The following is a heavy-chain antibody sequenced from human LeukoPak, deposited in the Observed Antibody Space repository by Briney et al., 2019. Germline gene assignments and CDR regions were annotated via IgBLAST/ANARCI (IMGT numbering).Heavy chain of an antibody. CDR1: GFTFSSYG. V-gene: IGHV3-30*03. CDR3: ARDASIAAAPLDY. J-gene: IGHJ4*02. D-gene: IGHD6-13*01. CDR2: ISYDGSNK. Sequence: GRSLRLSCAASGFTFSSYGMHWVRQAPGKGLEWVAVISYDGSNKYYADSVKGRFTISRDNAKNSLYLQMNSLRAEDTAVYYCARDASIAAAPLDYWGQGTLVTVSS.